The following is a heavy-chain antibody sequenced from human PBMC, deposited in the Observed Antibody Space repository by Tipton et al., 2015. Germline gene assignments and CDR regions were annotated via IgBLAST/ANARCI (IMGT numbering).Heavy chain of an antibody. CDR3: ARFTYFDL. CDR1: GFTFSSYW. J-gene: IGHJ2*01. Sequence: SLRLSCAASGFTFSSYWMSWVRQAPGKGLEWVANIKQDGSEKYYVDSVKGRFTVSRDNAKNTLYLQMNSLRVDDTAVYYCARFTYFDLWGRGTLVSVSS. V-gene: IGHV3-7*01. CDR2: IKQDGSEK.